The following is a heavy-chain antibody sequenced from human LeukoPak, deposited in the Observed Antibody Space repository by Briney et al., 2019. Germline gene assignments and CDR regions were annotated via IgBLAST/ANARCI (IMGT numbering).Heavy chain of an antibody. D-gene: IGHD5-18*01. V-gene: IGHV3-48*03. CDR2: ISGSGSTI. Sequence: GGSLRLSCAASGFTFSSYEMSWVRQAPGKGLEWVSYISGSGSTIYYADSVKGRFTISRDNAKNSLYLQMNSLRAEDTAVYYCARGGIQLWLPLDYWGQGTLVTVSS. CDR1: GFTFSSYE. CDR3: ARGGIQLWLPLDY. J-gene: IGHJ4*02.